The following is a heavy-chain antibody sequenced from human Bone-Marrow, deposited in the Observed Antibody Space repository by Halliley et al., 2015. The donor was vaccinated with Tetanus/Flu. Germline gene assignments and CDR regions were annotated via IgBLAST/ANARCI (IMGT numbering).Heavy chain of an antibody. CDR1: GGSMDAYY. Sequence: LRLSCAVSGGSMDAYYWTWIRQPPGKGLEWIGNIRYTGDSNFNPSLKSRVTMSVDTSRDTLSLKMTSVTPADAAIYYCARLLPTSMTTDFWGQGTLVTVSS. J-gene: IGHJ4*02. CDR2: IRYTGDS. D-gene: IGHD1-1*01. CDR3: ARLLPTSMTTDF. V-gene: IGHV4-59*01.